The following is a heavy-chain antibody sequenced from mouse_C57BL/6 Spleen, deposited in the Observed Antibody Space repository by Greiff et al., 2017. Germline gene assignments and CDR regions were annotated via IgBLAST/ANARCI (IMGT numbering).Heavy chain of an antibody. D-gene: IGHD2-5*01. V-gene: IGHV1-59*01. CDR1: GYTFTSYW. CDR3: ARKGYSNYEYFDV. CDR2: IDPSDSYT. Sequence: VQLQQPGAELVRPGTSVKLSCKASGYTFTSYWMHWVKQRPGQGLEWIGVIDPSDSYTNYNQKFKGKATLTVDTSSSTAYMQLSSLTSEDSAVYYCARKGYSNYEYFDVWGTGTTVTVSS. J-gene: IGHJ1*03.